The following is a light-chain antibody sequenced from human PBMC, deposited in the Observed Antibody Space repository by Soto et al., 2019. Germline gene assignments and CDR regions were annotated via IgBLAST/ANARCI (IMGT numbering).Light chain of an antibody. CDR2: VAS. CDR1: QSIRYY. J-gene: IGKJ3*01. Sequence: DSQMTQYPSSLSASVGARVNITSLTSQSIRYYLNWYEQIPGKAPNLLIYVASSLQSGVPSRFSGSRSGTDFTLTISSLQPEDFATYYCQQSYSIPKTFGPGTKVDI. CDR3: QQSYSIPKT. V-gene: IGKV1-39*01.